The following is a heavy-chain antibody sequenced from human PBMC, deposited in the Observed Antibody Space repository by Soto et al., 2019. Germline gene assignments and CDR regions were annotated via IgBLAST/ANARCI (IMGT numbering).Heavy chain of an antibody. CDR3: ARTPLFGVVTPFDY. D-gene: IGHD3-3*01. V-gene: IGHV3-11*01. J-gene: IGHJ4*02. CDR1: GFTFSDYY. Sequence: GGSLRLSCAASGFTFSDYYMSWIRQAPGKGLEWVSYISSSGSTIYYADSVKGRFTISRDNAKNSLYLQMNSLRAEDTAVYYCARTPLFGVVTPFDYWGQGTLVTVSS. CDR2: ISSSGSTI.